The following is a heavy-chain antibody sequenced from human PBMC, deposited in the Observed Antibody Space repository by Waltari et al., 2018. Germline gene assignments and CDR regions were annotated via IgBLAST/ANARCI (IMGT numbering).Heavy chain of an antibody. CDR3: ASDVVPARGYYYGMDV. CDR1: GGSISSSSYY. Sequence: QLQLQESGPGLVKPSETLSLTCTVSGGSISSSSYYWGWLRQPPGKGLEWIGSIYYSGSTYYKPSLKSLVTISVDTSKNHFSLKLSCVTAADTAVYYCASDVVPARGYYYGMDVWGQGTTVIVSS. J-gene: IGHJ6*02. V-gene: IGHV4-39*07. CDR2: IYYSGST. D-gene: IGHD2-2*01.